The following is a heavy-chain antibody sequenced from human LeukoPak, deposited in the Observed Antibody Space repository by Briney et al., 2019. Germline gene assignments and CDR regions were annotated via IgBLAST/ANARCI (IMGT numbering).Heavy chain of an antibody. J-gene: IGHJ4*02. CDR2: ISSDGSIT. CDR3: ARVSLSSGCLSN. V-gene: IGHV3-74*01. Sequence: GGSLRLSCAASGFTFSNYWMHWVRQAPGKGLVWVSRISSDGSITSYADSVKGRFTISRDNAKNTLFLQMNGLRADDTALYFCARVSLSSGCLSNWGQGTLVTVSS. CDR1: GFTFSNYW. D-gene: IGHD6-19*01.